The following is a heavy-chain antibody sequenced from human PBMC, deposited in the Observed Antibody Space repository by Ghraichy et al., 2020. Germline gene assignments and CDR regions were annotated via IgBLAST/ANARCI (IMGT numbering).Heavy chain of an antibody. CDR3: ARDWKRVTMVRGVIGY. Sequence: ASVKVSCKASGYTFTSYGISWVRQAPGQGLEWMGWISAYNGNTNYAQKLQGRVTMTTDTSTSTAYMELRSLRSDDTAVYYCARDWKRVTMVRGVIGYWGQGTLVTVSS. CDR2: ISAYNGNT. CDR1: GYTFTSYG. D-gene: IGHD3-10*01. J-gene: IGHJ4*02. V-gene: IGHV1-18*01.